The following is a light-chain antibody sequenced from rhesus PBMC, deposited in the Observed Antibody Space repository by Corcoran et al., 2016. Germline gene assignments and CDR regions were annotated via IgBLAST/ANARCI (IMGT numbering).Light chain of an antibody. CDR3: MQGTQLPFT. V-gene: IGKV2-72*02. J-gene: IGKJ3*01. CDR1: QSLLHSNGYTY. Sequence: DIVMTQTPLSLPVTPGEPASISCRSSQSLLHSNGYTYLDWYLQKPGQSPPLLIYLGSNRASGVPDRFSGRGSGTDFTLKISRVEAGDVGVYYCMQGTQLPFTFGPGTKLDIK. CDR2: LGS.